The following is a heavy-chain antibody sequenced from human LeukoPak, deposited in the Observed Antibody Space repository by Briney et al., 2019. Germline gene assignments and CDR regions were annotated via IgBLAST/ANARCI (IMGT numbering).Heavy chain of an antibody. V-gene: IGHV4-59*08. CDR1: GGSISIYY. J-gene: IGHJ4*02. CDR3: AGGDSGYDFFDY. Sequence: SETLSLTCTVSGGSISIYYWSWIRQPPGKGLEWIGYIYYSGSTNYNPSLESRVTISVDTSKNQFSLKLSSVTAADTAVYYCAGGDSGYDFFDYWGQGTLVTVSS. CDR2: IYYSGST. D-gene: IGHD5-12*01.